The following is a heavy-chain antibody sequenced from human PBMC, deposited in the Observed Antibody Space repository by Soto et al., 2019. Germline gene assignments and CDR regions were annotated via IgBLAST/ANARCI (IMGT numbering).Heavy chain of an antibody. J-gene: IGHJ6*02. D-gene: IGHD3-10*01. Sequence: EVQLLESGGGLIQPGGSLRLSCAASGFPFSLYLISWVRQAPGKELEWVALINHNSGYASYTDSVKGRFTISRDNSKDTLYLQMNSPRAEDTAVYYCTKDQSRNLNHGDYYYYGMDLWGQGTTVTVSS. CDR3: TKDQSRNLNHGDYYYYGMDL. CDR2: INHNSGYA. CDR1: GFPFSLYL. V-gene: IGHV3-23*01.